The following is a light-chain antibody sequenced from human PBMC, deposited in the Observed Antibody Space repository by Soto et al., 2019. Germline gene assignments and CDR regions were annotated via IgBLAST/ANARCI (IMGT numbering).Light chain of an antibody. V-gene: IGKV3-15*01. CDR2: GTS. CDR3: QQYNNWPPWT. CDR1: QSVNNK. J-gene: IGKJ1*01. Sequence: EIVMTQSPVTLSVSPGETVTLSCRASQSVNNKLAWYQQRPGQAPRLLIHGTSTRAANTPTRFSGSGSGTEFTPTISSLQSEDFAVYYYQQYNNWPPWTFGPGTKVEI.